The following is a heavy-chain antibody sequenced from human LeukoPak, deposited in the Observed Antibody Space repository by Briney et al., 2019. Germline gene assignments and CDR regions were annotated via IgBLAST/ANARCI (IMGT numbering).Heavy chain of an antibody. Sequence: SETLSLTCTVSDGSISSTIYYWGWIRQPPGTGLEWIGSMYYSGSTYYNPSLKNRVTISVDSSKNQFSLKLSSVTAADTAVYYCARSLLLLYVVFDPWGQGILVTVSS. CDR1: DGSISSTIYY. J-gene: IGHJ5*02. D-gene: IGHD3-10*01. CDR3: ARSLLLLYVVFDP. V-gene: IGHV4-39*01. CDR2: MYYSGST.